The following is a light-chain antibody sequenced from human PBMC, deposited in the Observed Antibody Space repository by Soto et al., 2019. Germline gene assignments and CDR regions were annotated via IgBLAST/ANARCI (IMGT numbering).Light chain of an antibody. CDR1: SRDIGYYNF. CDR2: AVS. CDR3: SSFTTTSTHV. Sequence: QSVLTQPASVSGSPGQSITISCTGTSRDIGYYNFVSWYQQHPGKAPKLMIYAVSNRPSGVSNRFSGSKSANTASLTISGLQAEGEADYYCSSFTTTSTHVFGPGTKVTVL. V-gene: IGLV2-14*01. J-gene: IGLJ1*01.